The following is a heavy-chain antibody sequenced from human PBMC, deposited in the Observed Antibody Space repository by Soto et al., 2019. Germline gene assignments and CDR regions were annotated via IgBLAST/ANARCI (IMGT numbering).Heavy chain of an antibody. CDR1: GGSFSGYY. J-gene: IGHJ6*02. CDR3: ARGPPYYYGMDV. V-gene: IGHV4-34*01. Sequence: SETLSLTCAVYGGSFSGYYWSWIRQPPGKGLEWIGEINHSGSTNYSPSLKSRVTISVDTSKSQFSLKLSSVTAADTAVYYCARGPPYYYGMDVWGQGTTVTVSS. CDR2: INHSGST.